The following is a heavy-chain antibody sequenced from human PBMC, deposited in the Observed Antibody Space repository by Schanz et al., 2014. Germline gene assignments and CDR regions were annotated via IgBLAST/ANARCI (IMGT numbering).Heavy chain of an antibody. V-gene: IGHV4-34*01. D-gene: IGHD3-10*01. J-gene: IGHJ4*02. CDR1: GGSSSDCY. Sequence: QVQLQQWGAGLLKASETLSLTCAVYGGSSSDCYWSWIRQPPGKGLEWIGEINHSGGTNYNPSLKSLVPMSVDTSKNQFSLILTSVTAADTAVYYCELITLDRGVRNDYWGQGTLVSVSS. CDR2: INHSGGT. CDR3: ELITLDRGVRNDY.